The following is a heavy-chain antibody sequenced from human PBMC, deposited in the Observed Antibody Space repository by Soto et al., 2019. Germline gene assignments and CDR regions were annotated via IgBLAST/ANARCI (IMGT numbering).Heavy chain of an antibody. CDR2: IYYSGST. CDR3: ARALILTGYYIHDAFDI. J-gene: IGHJ3*02. CDR1: GGSISSYY. V-gene: IGHV4-59*01. D-gene: IGHD3-9*01. Sequence: PSETLSLTCTVSGGSISSYYWSWIRQPPGKGLEWIGYIYYSGSTNYNPSLKSRVTITVDTSKNQFSLKLRSVTAADTAVYYCARALILTGYYIHDAFDIWGQGTMVTVSS.